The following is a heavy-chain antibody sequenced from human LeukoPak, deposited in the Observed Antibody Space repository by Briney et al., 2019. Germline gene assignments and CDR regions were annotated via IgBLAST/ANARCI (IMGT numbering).Heavy chain of an antibody. Sequence: GGSLRLSCAASGFTFSSYGMHWVRQAPGKGLEWVSAISGSGGSTYYADSVKGRFTISRDNSKNTLYLQMNSLRAEDTAIYYCAKRTTGTTGFDYWGQGTLVTVSS. CDR3: AKRTTGTTGFDY. J-gene: IGHJ4*02. D-gene: IGHD1-1*01. V-gene: IGHV3-23*01. CDR2: ISGSGGST. CDR1: GFTFSSYG.